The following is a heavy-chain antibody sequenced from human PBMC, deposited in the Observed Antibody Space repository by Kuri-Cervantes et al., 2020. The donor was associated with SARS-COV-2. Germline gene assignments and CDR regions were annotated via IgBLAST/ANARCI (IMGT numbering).Heavy chain of an antibody. J-gene: IGHJ6*02. V-gene: IGHV1-2*02. CDR1: GYTFTGYY. Sequence: ASVEVSCKASGYTFTGYYMHWVRQAPGQGLEWMGWINPNSGGTNYAQKFQGRVTMTRDTSISTAYMELSRLRSDDTAVYYCAGSRWLQLDYYYYYGMDVWGQGTTVTVSS. D-gene: IGHD5-24*01. CDR3: AGSRWLQLDYYYYYGMDV. CDR2: INPNSGGT.